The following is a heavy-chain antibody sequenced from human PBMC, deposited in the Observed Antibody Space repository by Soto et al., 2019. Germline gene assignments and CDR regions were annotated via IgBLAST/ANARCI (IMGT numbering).Heavy chain of an antibody. V-gene: IGHV5-51*01. J-gene: IGHJ5*02. CDR2: IYPGDSDT. Sequence: PGESLKISCKGSGYSFTSYWIGWVRQMPGKGLEWMGIIYPGDSDTRYSPSFQGQVTISADKSISTAYLQWSSLKASDTAMYYWVVGIGSSWSDLFKRVFYTWAQETLVPSPS. D-gene: IGHD2-21*01. CDR1: GYSFTSYW. CDR3: VVGIGSSWSDLFKRVFYT.